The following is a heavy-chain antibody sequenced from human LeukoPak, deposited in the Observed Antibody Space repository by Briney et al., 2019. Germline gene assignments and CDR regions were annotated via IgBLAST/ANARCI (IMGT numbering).Heavy chain of an antibody. CDR3: ARRSIAVARNYYGMDV. J-gene: IGHJ6*02. CDR2: IYYSGST. D-gene: IGHD6-19*01. V-gene: IGHV4-39*01. CDR1: GGSISSSSYY. Sequence: SETLSLTCTVSGGSISSSSYYWGWIRQPPGKGLEWIASIYYSGSTYYNPSLKSRVTISVDTSKNQFSLKLSSVTAADTAVYYCARRSIAVARNYYGMDVWGQGTTVTVSS.